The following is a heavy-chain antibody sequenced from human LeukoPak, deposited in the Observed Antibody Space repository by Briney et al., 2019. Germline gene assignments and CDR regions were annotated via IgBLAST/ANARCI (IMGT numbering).Heavy chain of an antibody. CDR3: ARGSGYDFWSGYYKFDP. Sequence: SQTLSLTCTVSGGSISSGDYYWSWIRQPPGKGLEWIGYIYYSGSTYYNPSPKSRVTISVDTSKNQFSLKLSSVTAADTAVYYCARGSGYDFWSGYYKFDPWGQGTLVTVSS. CDR1: GGSISSGDYY. J-gene: IGHJ5*02. V-gene: IGHV4-30-4*08. D-gene: IGHD3-3*01. CDR2: IYYSGST.